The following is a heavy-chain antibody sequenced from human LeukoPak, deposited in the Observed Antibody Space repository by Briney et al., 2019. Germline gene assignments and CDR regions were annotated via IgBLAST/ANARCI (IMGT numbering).Heavy chain of an antibody. Sequence: GGSLRLSCAASGFTFSSYGMHWVRQAPGKGLEWVAFIRYDGSLKYYAESVKGRFTISRDNAKNSLYLQMNSLRAEDTAVYYCARLGTDDCYDSSGPLGFYYFDYWGQGTLVTVSS. CDR2: IRYDGSLK. CDR1: GFTFSSYG. J-gene: IGHJ4*02. V-gene: IGHV3-30*02. D-gene: IGHD3-22*01. CDR3: ARLGTDDCYDSSGPLGFYYFDY.